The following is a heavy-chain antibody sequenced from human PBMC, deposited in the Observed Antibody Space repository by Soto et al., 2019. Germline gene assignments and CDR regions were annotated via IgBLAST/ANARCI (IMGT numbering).Heavy chain of an antibody. Sequence: AEGSRRRSGAASRFTFSSYWMSWVRQAPGQGMEWVSNITQDGREKDYGVCEKGRFAVSRDNAKSSLYLQMNSLRAEDTAVYYCARDTYSYGFLNYYYYGMDVWGQGATVTVS. D-gene: IGHD5-18*01. V-gene: IGHV3-7*01. CDR1: RFTFSSYW. J-gene: IGHJ6*01. CDR2: ITQDGREK. CDR3: ARDTYSYGFLNYYYYGMDV.